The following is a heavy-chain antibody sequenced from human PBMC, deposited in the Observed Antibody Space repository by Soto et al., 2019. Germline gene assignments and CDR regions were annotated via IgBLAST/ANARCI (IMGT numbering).Heavy chain of an antibody. V-gene: IGHV3-74*01. J-gene: IGHJ4*02. CDR2: INSDGSST. CDR1: GYTFSSYW. Sequence: PGGSLRLSCAASGYTFSSYWMHWVRNAPGKGLVWVSRINSDGSSTSYADSVKGRFTISRDNAKNTLYLQMNSLRAEDTAVYYCARSYDFWSGYPPFDYWGQGTLVTVSS. CDR3: ARSYDFWSGYPPFDY. D-gene: IGHD3-3*01.